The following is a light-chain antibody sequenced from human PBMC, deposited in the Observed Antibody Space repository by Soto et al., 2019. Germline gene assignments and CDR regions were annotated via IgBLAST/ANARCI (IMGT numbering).Light chain of an antibody. V-gene: IGLV1-40*01. CDR2: GNS. CDR1: SSNIGAGYD. J-gene: IGLJ2*01. Sequence: QSALTQPPSVSGAPGQRVTISCTGSSSNIGAGYDVHWYQQLPGTAPKLLIYGNSNRPSGVPDRFSGSKSGTSASLAITGLQAEDEADYYCQSYDSSLSGSHVVFGGGTKL. CDR3: QSYDSSLSGSHVV.